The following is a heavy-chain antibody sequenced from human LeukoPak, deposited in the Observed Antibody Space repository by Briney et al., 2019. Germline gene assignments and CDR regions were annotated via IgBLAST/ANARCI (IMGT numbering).Heavy chain of an antibody. CDR1: GFTFTSYA. V-gene: IGHV3-30-3*01. CDR2: ISYDGSNK. CDR3: ARGLSGNYYCYYDMDV. Sequence: GRSLRLSCAASGFTFTSYAMHWVRQAPGKGLEWVAVISYDGSNKYYVESVKGRFTISRDNSKNTLYLQMNSLRTEDTAVYYCARGLSGNYYCYYDMDVWGQGTTVTVSS. J-gene: IGHJ6*02. D-gene: IGHD6-19*01.